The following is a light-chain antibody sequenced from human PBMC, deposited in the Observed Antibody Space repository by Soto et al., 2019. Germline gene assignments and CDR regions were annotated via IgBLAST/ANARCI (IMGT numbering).Light chain of an antibody. V-gene: IGLV2-14*01. CDR2: EVS. CDR1: SCDLDACDD. CDR3: ASFTSISTQV. Sequence: QSALTQPASVSGSPGQSVTISCTGTSCDLDACDDVSWYQQHPGKAPKLLIFEVSDRPSGVSDRFSGSNSGSTASLTISGLDAEDEADYFSASFTSISTQVFGSGTKLTVL. J-gene: IGLJ1*01.